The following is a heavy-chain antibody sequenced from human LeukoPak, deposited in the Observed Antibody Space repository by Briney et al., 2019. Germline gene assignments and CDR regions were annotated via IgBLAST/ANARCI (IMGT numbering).Heavy chain of an antibody. CDR1: GFTFSDYA. V-gene: IGHV3-23*01. D-gene: IGHD3-22*01. J-gene: IGHJ4*02. CDR3: AKDGLSYDTSAHVYYFDY. Sequence: PGGSLRLSCVASGFTFSDYAMAWVRQAPGKGLEWVSAITSGGDHTYYAGSVRGRFSISRDNSKNTLYLRMNGLTAEDTALYFCAKDGLSYDTSAHVYYFDYWGQGTLVAVSS. CDR2: ITSGGDHT.